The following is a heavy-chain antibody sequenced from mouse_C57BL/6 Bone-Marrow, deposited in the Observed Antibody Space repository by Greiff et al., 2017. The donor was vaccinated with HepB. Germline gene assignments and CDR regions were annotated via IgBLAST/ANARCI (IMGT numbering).Heavy chain of an antibody. CDR1: EYEFPSHD. V-gene: IGHV5-2*01. CDR2: INSDGGST. Sequence: EVQVVESGGGLVQPGESLKLSCESNEYEFPSHDMSWVRKTPEKRLELVAAINSDGGSTYYPDTMERRFIISRDNTKKTLYLQMSSLSSEDTDLYYWARGGDYYGSHWYFDVWGTGTTVTVSS. CDR3: ARGGDYYGSHWYFDV. D-gene: IGHD1-1*01. J-gene: IGHJ1*03.